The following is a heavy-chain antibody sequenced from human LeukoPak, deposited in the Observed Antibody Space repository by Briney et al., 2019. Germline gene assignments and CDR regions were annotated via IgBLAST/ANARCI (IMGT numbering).Heavy chain of an antibody. J-gene: IGHJ4*02. D-gene: IGHD1-26*01. Sequence: PGRSLRLSCAASGFTFSSYGMHWVRQAPGKGLEWVAVIWYDGSNKYYADSVKGRFTISRDNSKNTLYLQMNSLRAEDTAVYYCAKGMVVGATGPYYFDYWGQGTLVTVSS. CDR1: GFTFSSYG. CDR2: IWYDGSNK. V-gene: IGHV3-33*06. CDR3: AKGMVVGATGPYYFDY.